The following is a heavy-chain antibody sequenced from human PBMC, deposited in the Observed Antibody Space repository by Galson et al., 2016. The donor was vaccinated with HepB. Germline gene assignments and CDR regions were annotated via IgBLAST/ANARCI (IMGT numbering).Heavy chain of an antibody. D-gene: IGHD5-18*01. J-gene: IGHJ2*01. CDR1: GFIFINFG. Sequence: SLRLSCAASGFIFINFGMHWVRQAPGKGLEWVAVISPDGSKIYYADSVKGRFTISRDNSKSTLFLQMNSLRADDTAMYYCAKVFRQYSYGYSGWYFDLWGRGTLVTVSS. CDR3: AKVFRQYSYGYSGWYFDL. CDR2: ISPDGSKI. V-gene: IGHV3-30*18.